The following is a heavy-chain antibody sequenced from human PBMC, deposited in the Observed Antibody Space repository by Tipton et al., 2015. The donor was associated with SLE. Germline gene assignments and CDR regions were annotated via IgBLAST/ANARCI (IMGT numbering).Heavy chain of an antibody. V-gene: IGHV1-18*01. J-gene: IGHJ4*02. CDR2: ISTYNGNT. CDR3: ARVRVDTAMGVFDF. D-gene: IGHD5-18*01. CDR1: GLTFSSYG. Sequence: SCAASGLTFSSYGMHWVRQAPGQGLEWMGWISTYNGNTNYAQKLQGRVTMTSDASTSTAYMELRSLRSDDTAIYYCARVRVDTAMGVFDFWGQGTLVTVSS.